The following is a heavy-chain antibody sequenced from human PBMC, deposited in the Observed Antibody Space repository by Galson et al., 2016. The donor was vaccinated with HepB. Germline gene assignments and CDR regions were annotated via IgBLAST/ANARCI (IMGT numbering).Heavy chain of an antibody. D-gene: IGHD6-19*01. Sequence: SLRLSCAASGFTISRYAMSWVRQAPGMGLEWVAVINNGGNSYYAHSVRGRFTVSRSDSENMFFLQMNSLRPEDEATYFCAKDHPSRGWPTFESWGQGTLVAVSS. V-gene: IGHV3-23*01. CDR3: AKDHPSRGWPTFES. J-gene: IGHJ4*02. CDR2: VINNGGNS. CDR1: GFTISRYA.